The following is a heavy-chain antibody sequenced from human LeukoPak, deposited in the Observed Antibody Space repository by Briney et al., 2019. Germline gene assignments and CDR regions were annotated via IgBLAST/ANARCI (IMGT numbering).Heavy chain of an antibody. CDR3: AKDVYSSSPYYFDY. D-gene: IGHD6-13*01. J-gene: IGHJ4*02. CDR2: ISGSGGST. V-gene: IGHV3-23*01. CDR1: GFTFSSYA. Sequence: GGSLRLSCAASGFTFSSYAMSWVRQAPGKGLEWVSTISGSGGSTYSADSVKGRFTISRDNSKNTLSLPMNSLRAEDTAVYYCAKDVYSSSPYYFDYWGQGTLVTVSS.